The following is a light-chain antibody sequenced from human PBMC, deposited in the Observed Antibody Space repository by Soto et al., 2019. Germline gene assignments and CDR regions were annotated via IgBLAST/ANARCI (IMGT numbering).Light chain of an antibody. Sequence: QSALTQPASVSGSPGQSITISCTGTSSDVGGYNYVSWYQHHPGKAPKLIIYDVSNRPSAISHRFSGSKSGNTASLTISGLQAEDEADYYCTSYTTSSTVIFGGGTKLTVL. CDR3: TSYTTSSTVI. V-gene: IGLV2-14*03. CDR1: SSDVGGYNY. J-gene: IGLJ2*01. CDR2: DVS.